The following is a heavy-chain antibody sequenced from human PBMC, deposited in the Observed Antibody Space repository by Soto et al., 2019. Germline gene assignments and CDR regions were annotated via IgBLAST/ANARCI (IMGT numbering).Heavy chain of an antibody. Sequence: KTSETLSLTCTVSGGSISSGDYYWSWIRQPPGKGLEWIGYIYYSGSTYYNPSLKSRVTISVDTSKNQFSLKLSSVTAADTAVYYCARAAAYCSSTSCQNWFDPWGQGTLVTVSS. D-gene: IGHD2-2*01. CDR2: IYYSGST. CDR1: GGSISSGDYY. V-gene: IGHV4-30-4*01. J-gene: IGHJ5*02. CDR3: ARAAAYCSSTSCQNWFDP.